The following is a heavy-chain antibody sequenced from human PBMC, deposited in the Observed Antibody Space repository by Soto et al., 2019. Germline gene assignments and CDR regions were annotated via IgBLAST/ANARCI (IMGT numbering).Heavy chain of an antibody. CDR1: GFTFSSYA. CDR3: AKPTLYGYDAFDT. D-gene: IGHD3-3*01. CDR2: ISGSGGST. J-gene: IGHJ3*02. Sequence: GGSLRLSCAASGFTFSSYAMSWVRQAPGKGLEWVSGISGSGGSTYYADSVQGRFTISRDNSKNTLYLQMNSLRAEDTAVYYCAKPTLYGYDAFDTWGQGTMVTVSS. V-gene: IGHV3-23*01.